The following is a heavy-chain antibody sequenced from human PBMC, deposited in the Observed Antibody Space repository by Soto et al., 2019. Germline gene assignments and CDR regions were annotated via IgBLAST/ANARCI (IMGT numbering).Heavy chain of an antibody. CDR3: AMEYCSSTSCYRDY. Sequence: QVQLVQSGAEVKKPGSSVKVSCKASGGTFSSYTISWVRQAPGQGLEWMGRIIPLLVIANYAQKLQVRVTITADKSTSTAYMELSSLRSEDTAVYYCAMEYCSSTSCYRDYWGQGTLVTVST. CDR2: IIPLLVIA. J-gene: IGHJ4*02. D-gene: IGHD2-2*02. V-gene: IGHV1-69*02. CDR1: GGTFSSYT.